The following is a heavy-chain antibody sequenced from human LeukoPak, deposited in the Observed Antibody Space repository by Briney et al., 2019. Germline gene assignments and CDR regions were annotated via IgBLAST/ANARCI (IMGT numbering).Heavy chain of an antibody. D-gene: IGHD1-26*01. V-gene: IGHV3-23*01. CDR3: AKRGGNYSPFEY. Sequence: GGSLRLSCAASGFTFSSYAMSWVRQAPGMGLEWVSTISSSGDNTYYADSVKGRFTISRDNSKNTLYLQMHSLRAEDTALYYCAKRGGNYSPFEYWGQGTLVTVSS. CDR2: ISSSGDNT. CDR1: GFTFSSYA. J-gene: IGHJ4*02.